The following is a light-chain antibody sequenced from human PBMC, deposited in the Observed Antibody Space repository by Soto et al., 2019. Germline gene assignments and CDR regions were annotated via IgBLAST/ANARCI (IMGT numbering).Light chain of an antibody. CDR3: SLYTSSSALV. CDR1: SSDVGAYNY. J-gene: IGLJ2*01. V-gene: IGLV2-14*03. Sequence: QSALTQPASVSGSPGQSITISCTGTSSDVGAYNYVSWYQQHPDKAPKLMIYEVSNRPSGVSNRFSGSKSGNTASLTISGLQAEDQADYYCSLYTSSSALVFGGGTKLTVL. CDR2: EVS.